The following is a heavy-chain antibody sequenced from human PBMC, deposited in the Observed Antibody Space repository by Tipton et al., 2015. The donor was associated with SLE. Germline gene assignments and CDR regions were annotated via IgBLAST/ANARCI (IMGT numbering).Heavy chain of an antibody. D-gene: IGHD2-8*01. Sequence: GLVKPSETLSLTCTVSGVSISSYYWSWIRQPPGKGLEWIGRIYTSGSTNYNPSLKSRVTISVDTSKNQFSLKLSSVTAADTAVYYCARAALHEFVLMVYAISAFDIWGLGTMVTVSS. CDR2: IYTSGST. V-gene: IGHV4-4*07. J-gene: IGHJ3*02. CDR3: ARAALHEFVLMVYAISAFDI. CDR1: GVSISSYY.